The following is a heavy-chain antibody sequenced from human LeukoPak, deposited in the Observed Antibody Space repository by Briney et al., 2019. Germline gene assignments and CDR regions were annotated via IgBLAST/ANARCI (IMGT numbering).Heavy chain of an antibody. J-gene: IGHJ4*02. CDR2: IIPMFGTA. V-gene: IGHV1-69*06. CDR1: RGTFSSYD. CDR3: ASGRTDIVVVPATLRNYFFDY. D-gene: IGHD2-2*01. Sequence: ASVKVSCKASRGTFSSYDISWVRQAPGQGLEWMGGIIPMFGTANYAQKFQGRVTISADKSTSTAYMELSSLRSEDTAVYYCASGRTDIVVVPATLRNYFFDYWGQGTLVTVSS.